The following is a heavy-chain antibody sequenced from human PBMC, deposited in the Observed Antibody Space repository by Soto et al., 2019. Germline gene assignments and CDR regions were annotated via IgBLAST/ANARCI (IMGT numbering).Heavy chain of an antibody. CDR1: GVSIENYY. J-gene: IGHJ6*02. D-gene: IGHD4-17*01. CDR2: IYTTGTT. Sequence: SETLSLTCTVSGVSIENYYWTWIRRPAGKGLEWIGRIYTTGTTNYNPSLRGRVTMSVDMSKNQFSLKMTSLTAADTAVYYCARGGFADGDYFQYAMNVWGQGATVTVS. V-gene: IGHV4-4*07. CDR3: ARGGFADGDYFQYAMNV.